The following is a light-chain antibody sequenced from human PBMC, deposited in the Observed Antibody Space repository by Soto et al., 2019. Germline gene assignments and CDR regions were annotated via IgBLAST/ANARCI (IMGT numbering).Light chain of an antibody. V-gene: IGLV1-47*01. J-gene: IGLJ2*01. CDR1: SSNIGSNY. Sequence: QSALTQPPSASGTPGQRVTISCSGSSSNIGSNYVFWYQQLPGTAPKVLIYRNNLRPSGVPDRFSGSKSGTSASLAISGLRSEDEADYYCASWDDTLSGVVFGGGTQLTVL. CDR2: RNN. CDR3: ASWDDTLSGVV.